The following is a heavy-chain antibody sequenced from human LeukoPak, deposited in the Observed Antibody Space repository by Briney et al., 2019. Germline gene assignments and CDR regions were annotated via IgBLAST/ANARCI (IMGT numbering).Heavy chain of an antibody. CDR2: VYYSGST. J-gene: IGHJ4*02. Sequence: SETLSLTCSVSGGSIGTYYWSWIRQPPGKGLEWIGYVYYSGSTNYNPSLKSQVTISVDTSKNQFSLRLSSVTAAVTAVYYCARQDTLAGSLAYWGQGTLVTVSS. D-gene: IGHD6-19*01. V-gene: IGHV4-59*08. CDR1: GGSIGTYY. CDR3: ARQDTLAGSLAY.